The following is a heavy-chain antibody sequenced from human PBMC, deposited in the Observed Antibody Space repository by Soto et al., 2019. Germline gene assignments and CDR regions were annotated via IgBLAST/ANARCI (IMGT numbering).Heavy chain of an antibody. V-gene: IGHV4-34*01. J-gene: IGHJ5*02. CDR3: ARLGRQQLVRRNWFDL. CDR1: GGSFSSYY. D-gene: IGHD6-13*01. CDR2: ITRSGST. Sequence: SETLSLTCAVYGGSFSSYYWSWIRQPPGKGLEWIGEITRSGSTNYNPSLKSRVTISVDTSKNQFSLKLSSVTAADTAVYYCARLGRQQLVRRNWFDLWGQGTLVTVSS.